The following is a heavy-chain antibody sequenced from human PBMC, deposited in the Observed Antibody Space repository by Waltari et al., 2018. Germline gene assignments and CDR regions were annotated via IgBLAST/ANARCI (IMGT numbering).Heavy chain of an antibody. J-gene: IGHJ4*02. Sequence: EVQLVQSGAEIRKPGESLKLSCKASGYTFTSYWIAWVRQMPGKGLEWMGAIYPGDSDTRYSPSFQGQVSFAADKSSTTAYLQWSSLKASDTAMYYCARCRAAAGSSAFDSWGQGTLITVSS. CDR1: GYTFTSYW. D-gene: IGHD6-13*01. V-gene: IGHV5-51*01. CDR3: ARCRAAAGSSAFDS. CDR2: IYPGDSDT.